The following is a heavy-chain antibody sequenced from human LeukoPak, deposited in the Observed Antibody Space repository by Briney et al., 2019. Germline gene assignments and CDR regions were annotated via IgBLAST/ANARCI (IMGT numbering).Heavy chain of an antibody. CDR2: VKQDGSEK. Sequence: PGGSLRLTCAASGFTLSSYCMSWVRLAPGKGLEWVANVKQDGSEKYYGDSVKGRFTISRDNAKNSLFLQMNSLRAEDTAVYYCGRAFDSSFRRYQPFEYWGQGTLVTVSS. J-gene: IGHJ4*02. CDR1: GFTLSSYC. CDR3: GRAFDSSFRRYQPFEY. D-gene: IGHD1-14*01. V-gene: IGHV3-7*01.